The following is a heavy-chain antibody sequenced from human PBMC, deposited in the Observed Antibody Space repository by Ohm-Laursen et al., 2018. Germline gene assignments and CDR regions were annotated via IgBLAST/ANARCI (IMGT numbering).Heavy chain of an antibody. D-gene: IGHD6-19*01. J-gene: IGHJ4*02. Sequence: SLRLSCAASGFIVNSNHMSWVRQAPGKGLEWVSSISGNAVRTYDVDSVKGRFSISRDNSKNTLDLQMNSLRAEDTAVYYCAKGPFIAVAGSNYFFDYWGQGTLVTVSS. CDR3: AKGPFIAVAGSNYFFDY. CDR1: GFIVNSNH. CDR2: ISGNAVRT. V-gene: IGHV3-23*01.